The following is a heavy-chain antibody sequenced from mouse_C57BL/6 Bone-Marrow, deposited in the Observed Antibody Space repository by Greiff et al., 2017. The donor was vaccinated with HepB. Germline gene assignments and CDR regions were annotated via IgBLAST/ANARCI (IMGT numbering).Heavy chain of an antibody. CDR2: INPSSGYT. Sequence: VQLQQSGAELARPGASVKMSCKASGYTFTSYTMHWVKQRPGQGLEWIGYINPSSGYTKYNQKFKDKATLTADKSSSTAYMQLSSLTSEDSAVYYCARKITTVAYAMDYWGQGTSVTVSS. D-gene: IGHD1-1*01. CDR1: GYTFTSYT. J-gene: IGHJ4*01. V-gene: IGHV1-4*01. CDR3: ARKITTVAYAMDY.